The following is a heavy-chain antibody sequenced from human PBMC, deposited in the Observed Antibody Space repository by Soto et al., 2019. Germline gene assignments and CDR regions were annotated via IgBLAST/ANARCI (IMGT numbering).Heavy chain of an antibody. J-gene: IGHJ5*02. D-gene: IGHD3-10*01. CDR1: GGSFSGYY. CDR3: ARGNQYYYGSGSYYNNWFDP. V-gene: IGHV4-34*01. Sequence: PSETLSLTCAVYGGSFSGYYWSWMRQPPGKGLEWIGEINHSGSTNYNPSLKSRVTISVDTSKNQFSLKLSSVTAADTAVYYCARGNQYYYGSGSYYNNWFDPWGQGTLVTVSS. CDR2: INHSGST.